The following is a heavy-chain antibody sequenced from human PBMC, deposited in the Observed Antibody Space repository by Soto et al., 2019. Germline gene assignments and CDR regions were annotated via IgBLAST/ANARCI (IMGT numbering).Heavy chain of an antibody. CDR3: ARERYFGIPFDY. CDR2: IIPIFGTA. Sequence: SVKVSCKASGCTFSSYAISWVRQAPGQGLEWMGGIIPIFGTANYAQKFQGRVTITADESTSTAYMELSSLRSEDTAVYYCARERYFGIPFDYWGQGTRVTVPQ. CDR1: GCTFSSYA. D-gene: IGHD3-9*01. V-gene: IGHV1-69*13. J-gene: IGHJ4*02.